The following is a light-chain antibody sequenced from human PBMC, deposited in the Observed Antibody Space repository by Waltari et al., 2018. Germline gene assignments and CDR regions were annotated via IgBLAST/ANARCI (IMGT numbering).Light chain of an antibody. Sequence: QLVLTQSPSASASLGASVKLTCTLSSGHSSNIIAWLQQKPEKGPRYLMKVNSDGSHSKGDEIPDRFSGSSSGAERYLTISTGQSEDEADYYCQTGGHGTWVFGGGTKLTVL. J-gene: IGLJ3*02. CDR3: QTGGHGTWV. V-gene: IGLV4-69*01. CDR1: SGHSSNI. CDR2: VNSDGSH.